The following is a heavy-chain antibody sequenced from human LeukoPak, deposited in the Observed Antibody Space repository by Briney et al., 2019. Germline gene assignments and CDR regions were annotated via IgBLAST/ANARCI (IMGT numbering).Heavy chain of an antibody. V-gene: IGHV3-23*01. J-gene: IGHJ3*02. CDR1: GFTFSSYA. Sequence: GGSLRLSCAASGFTFSSYAMSWVRQAPGKGLEWVSAISGSGGSTYYADSVKGRFTISRDNSKNTLYLQMNSLKAKDTAVYYCAKDQIYSSGGVIDIWGQGTMVTVSS. CDR3: AKDQIYSSGGVIDI. CDR2: ISGSGGST. D-gene: IGHD2-15*01.